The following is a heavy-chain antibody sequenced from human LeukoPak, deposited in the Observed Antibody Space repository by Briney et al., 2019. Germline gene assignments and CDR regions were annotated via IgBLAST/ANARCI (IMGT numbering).Heavy chain of an antibody. CDR1: GFTISSYS. D-gene: IGHD6-13*01. V-gene: IGHV3-48*04. CDR3: ARVRAAFLNWFDP. CDR2: FSISSTI. J-gene: IGHJ5*02. Sequence: GGSLRLSCAASGFTISSYSMNWVRQAPGKGLEWLSMFSISSTIYYADSVKGRFTISRDNAKNSLYLQMNSLRAEDTAVYYCARVRAAFLNWFDPWGQGTLVTVSS.